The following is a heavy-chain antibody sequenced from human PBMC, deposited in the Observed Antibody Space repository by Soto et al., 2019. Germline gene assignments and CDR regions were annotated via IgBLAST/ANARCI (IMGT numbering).Heavy chain of an antibody. D-gene: IGHD3-10*01. CDR2: ISDSGST. V-gene: IGHV4-59*08. CDR3: ARTSPRGSGTWFDP. J-gene: IGHJ5*02. CDR1: GGSISSYY. Sequence: PSETLSLTCTVSGGSISSYYWSWIRQPPGKGLEWIGYISDSGSTNYNPSLKSRVTISVDTSNNQFSLKLSSVTAADTAVYYCARTSPRGSGTWFDPWGQGTLVTVSS.